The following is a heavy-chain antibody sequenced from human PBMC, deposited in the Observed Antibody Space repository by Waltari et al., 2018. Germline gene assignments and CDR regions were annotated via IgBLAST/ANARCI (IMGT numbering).Heavy chain of an antibody. CDR1: GLTFSKFW. J-gene: IGHJ4*02. D-gene: IGHD3-10*01. CDR2: IKEDGGEK. V-gene: IGHV3-7*01. Sequence: EVQLVESGGGLVQPGGSLRLSCAASGLTFSKFWMSWVRQAPGKGLRWVASIKEDGGEKEYVDSLKGRIIISRDNAKNSLYLQMNSLRVEDTAVYYCARDRGYFDYWGLGTLVTVSS. CDR3: ARDRGYFDY.